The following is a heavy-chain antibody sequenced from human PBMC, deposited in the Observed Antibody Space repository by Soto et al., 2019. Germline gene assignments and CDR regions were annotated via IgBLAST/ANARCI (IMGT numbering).Heavy chain of an antibody. Sequence: QVQLVQSGAEVKKPGASVKVSCKASGYTFTSYGISWVRQAPGQGLEWMGWISAYNGNTNYAQKLQGRVTMTTDTSTRTAYMELMSLSSDDTAVYYCARDMDHDRRITIFVVFMRDDAFDIWGQGTMVTVSS. J-gene: IGHJ3*02. CDR2: ISAYNGNT. CDR1: GYTFTSYG. D-gene: IGHD3-3*01. V-gene: IGHV1-18*01. CDR3: ARDMDHDRRITIFVVFMRDDAFDI.